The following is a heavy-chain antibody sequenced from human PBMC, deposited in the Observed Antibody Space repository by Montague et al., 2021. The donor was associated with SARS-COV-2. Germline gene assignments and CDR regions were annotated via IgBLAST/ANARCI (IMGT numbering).Heavy chain of an antibody. J-gene: IGHJ6*02. CDR2: IDPNNGGT. Sequence: SVKVSFKASGYIFTGDYVNWVRQAPGQGLEWMGRIDPNNGGTNYAQRFQDRVTLTRDMSITTAYMELTRLKSDDTAVYYCARWDSGYMSGYFGLDVWGQGTTVTVSS. D-gene: IGHD6-25*01. CDR3: ARWDSGYMSGYFGLDV. CDR1: GYIFTGDY. V-gene: IGHV1-2*06.